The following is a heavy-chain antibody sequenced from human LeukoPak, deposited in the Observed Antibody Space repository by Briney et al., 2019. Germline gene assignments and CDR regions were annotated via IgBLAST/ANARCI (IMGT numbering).Heavy chain of an antibody. Sequence: PGGSLRPSCAASGFTFSSYAMHWVRQAPGKGLEWVAVISYDGSNKYYADSVKGRFTISRDNSKNTLYLQMNSLRAEDTAVYYCARDIRYGSGSYRVYYYYGMDVWGQGTTVTVSS. CDR1: GFTFSSYA. J-gene: IGHJ6*02. CDR2: ISYDGSNK. D-gene: IGHD3-10*01. V-gene: IGHV3-30-3*01. CDR3: ARDIRYGSGSYRVYYYYGMDV.